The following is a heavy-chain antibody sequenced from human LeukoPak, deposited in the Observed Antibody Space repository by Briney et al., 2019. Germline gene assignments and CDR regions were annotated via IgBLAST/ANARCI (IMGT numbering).Heavy chain of an antibody. Sequence: GGSLRLSCAASGFTFTDYWMTWVRQVPGKGLEWVANIHKAGTESYYVYSVKGRFPISRDNAKNSLYLQLSSLRVDDTAVYYCARVGTWEIQRVFDYWGQGTLVTVSS. CDR2: IHKAGTES. CDR3: ARVGTWEIQRVFDY. J-gene: IGHJ4*02. V-gene: IGHV3-7*01. CDR1: GFTFTDYW. D-gene: IGHD1-26*01.